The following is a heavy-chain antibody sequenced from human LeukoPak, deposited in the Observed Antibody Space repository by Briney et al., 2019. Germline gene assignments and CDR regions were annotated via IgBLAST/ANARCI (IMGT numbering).Heavy chain of an antibody. V-gene: IGHV3-74*01. J-gene: IGHJ1*01. CDR3: ASWEWELPSFQH. D-gene: IGHD1-26*01. CDR2: INTDGSST. Sequence: TGGSLRLSCAASGFTFSSYWMHWVRQAPGKGLVWVSRINTDGSSTSYADSVKGRFTISRDNAKNTLYLQMNSLRAEDTAVYYCASWEWELPSFQHWGQGTLVTVSS. CDR1: GFTFSSYW.